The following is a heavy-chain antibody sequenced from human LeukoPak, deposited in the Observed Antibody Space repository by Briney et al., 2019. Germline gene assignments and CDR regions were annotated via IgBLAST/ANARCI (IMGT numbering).Heavy chain of an antibody. D-gene: IGHD5-18*01. CDR3: ATLSEYSYGHGDWFDP. Sequence: GASVKVSCKVSGYTLTELSMHWVRQAPGKGLEGMGGLDTENGETIYAQKFQGRVTMTEDTSTDTAYMELSSLRSEDTAVYYCATLSEYSYGHGDWFDPWGQGTLVTVSS. CDR2: LDTENGET. CDR1: GYTLTELS. J-gene: IGHJ5*02. V-gene: IGHV1-24*01.